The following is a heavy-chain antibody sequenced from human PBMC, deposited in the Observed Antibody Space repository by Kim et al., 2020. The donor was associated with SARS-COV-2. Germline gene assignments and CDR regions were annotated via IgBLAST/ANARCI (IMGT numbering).Heavy chain of an antibody. J-gene: IGHJ4*02. D-gene: IGHD1-26*01. CDR3: ARLSLIVGATIGLIFDY. CDR1: GGSISSSSYY. CDR2: IYYSGST. V-gene: IGHV4-39*01. Sequence: SETLSLTCTVSGGSISSSSYYWGWIRQPPGKGLEWIGSIYYSGSTYYNPSLKSRVTISVDTSKNQFSLKLSSVTAADTAVYYCARLSLIVGATIGLIFDYWGQGTLVTVSS.